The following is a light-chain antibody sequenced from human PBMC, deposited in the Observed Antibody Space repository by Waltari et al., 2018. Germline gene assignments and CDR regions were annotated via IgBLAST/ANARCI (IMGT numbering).Light chain of an antibody. CDR2: RDN. CDR1: RSNVGSNY. V-gene: IGLV1-47*01. J-gene: IGLJ3*02. CDR3: ASWDFRLTVWV. Sequence: QSVLTQPPSASGTPGQKVTISCSGGRSNVGSNYVNWYQHFPGSAPKLLFYRDNPRHSGVPARFSVSKSGTSASLSISDLRPEYEADYYCASWDFRLTVWVFGGGSRLTVL.